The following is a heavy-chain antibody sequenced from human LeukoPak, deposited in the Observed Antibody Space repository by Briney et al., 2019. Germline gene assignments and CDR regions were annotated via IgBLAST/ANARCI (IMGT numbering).Heavy chain of an antibody. D-gene: IGHD3-10*01. CDR1: GLTFSSAW. CDR3: TTVGVYYYDH. CDR2: IRSKAYGGTT. J-gene: IGHJ5*02. Sequence: PGGPLRLSCAASGLTFSSAWMTWVRLAPGRGLEWVGRIRSKAYGGTTDYAEPVKGRFIISRDDSENTVYLQMNSLKTEDTGDYYCTTVGVYYYDHWGQGTLVTVSS. V-gene: IGHV3-15*01.